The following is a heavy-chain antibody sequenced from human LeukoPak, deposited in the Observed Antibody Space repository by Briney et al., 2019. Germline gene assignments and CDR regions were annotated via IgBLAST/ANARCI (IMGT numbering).Heavy chain of an antibody. J-gene: IGHJ3*02. CDR2: IGTAGDT. Sequence: GGSLRLSCAASGSTFSSYDMHWVRQATGKGLEWVSAIGTAGDTYYPGSVKGRFTISRENAKNSLYLQMNSLRAGDTAVYYCARSPSMYYYDSSGPLDIWGQGTMVTVSS. CDR1: GSTFSSYD. D-gene: IGHD3-22*01. CDR3: ARSPSMYYYDSSGPLDI. V-gene: IGHV3-13*01.